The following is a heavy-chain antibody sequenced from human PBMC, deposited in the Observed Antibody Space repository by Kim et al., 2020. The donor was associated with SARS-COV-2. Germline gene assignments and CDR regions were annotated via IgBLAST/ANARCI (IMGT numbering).Heavy chain of an antibody. J-gene: IGHJ4*02. CDR3: AKDKVVRGVIITPLFGY. CDR2: ISGSGGST. Sequence: GGSLRLSCAASGFTFSSYAMSWVRQAPGKGLEWVSAISGSGGSTYYADSVKGWFTISRDNSKNTLYLQMNSLRAEDTAVYYCAKDKVVRGVIITPLFGYWGQGTLVTVSS. CDR1: GFTFSSYA. V-gene: IGHV3-23*01. D-gene: IGHD3-10*01.